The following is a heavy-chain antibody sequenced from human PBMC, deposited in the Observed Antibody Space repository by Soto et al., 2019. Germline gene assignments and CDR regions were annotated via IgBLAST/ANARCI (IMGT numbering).Heavy chain of an antibody. D-gene: IGHD5-18*01. CDR1: GGSISSYY. J-gene: IGHJ6*02. CDR3: ARSRGIQQSGMDV. V-gene: IGHV4-59*01. CDR2: IYYSGST. Sequence: PSETLSLTCTVSGGSISSYYWSWIRQPPGKGLEWIGYIYYSGSTNYNPSHKSRVTISVDTSKNQFSLKLSSVTAADTAVYYYARSRGIQQSGMDVWGQGTRVTVSS.